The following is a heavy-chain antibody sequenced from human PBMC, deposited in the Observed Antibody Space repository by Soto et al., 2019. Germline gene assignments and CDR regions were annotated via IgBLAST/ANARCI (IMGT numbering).Heavy chain of an antibody. Sequence: GGSLRLSCAASGFTFSSYAMSWVRQAPGKGLEWVSSIGGLSTQVLYADSVKGRFTISRDDVNNSVYLQMNSLRGEDTATYYCARGVNDAFDVWGQGTVVTVSS. CDR3: ARGVNDAFDV. J-gene: IGHJ3*01. V-gene: IGHV3-21*01. CDR1: GFTFSSYA. CDR2: IGGLSTQV.